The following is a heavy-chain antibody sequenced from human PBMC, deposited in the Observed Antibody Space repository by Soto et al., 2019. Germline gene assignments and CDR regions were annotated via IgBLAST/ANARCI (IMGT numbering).Heavy chain of an antibody. CDR2: ISGSGDTK. CDR3: AKYCSSDVCFDY. V-gene: IGHV3-48*02. CDR1: GFTFSCCS. Sequence: GGALGLSCASSGFTFSCCSMNWVRQAPGKGLEWVSFISGSGDTKYYADSVKGRFTISRDNAKNSLYLQMSSLRDEDTAVYYCAKYCSSDVCFDYWGQGTLVTVSS. D-gene: IGHD2-8*01. J-gene: IGHJ4*02.